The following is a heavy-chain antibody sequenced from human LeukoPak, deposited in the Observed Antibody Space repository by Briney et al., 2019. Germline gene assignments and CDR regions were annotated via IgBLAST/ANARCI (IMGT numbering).Heavy chain of an antibody. CDR2: ISGSGGST. J-gene: IGHJ4*02. D-gene: IGHD6-19*01. CDR3: AKVGYSSGWYGVDY. V-gene: IGHV3-23*01. CDR1: GFTFSAYA. Sequence: PGGSLRLSCAASGFTFSAYAMNWVRQAPGKGLEWVSVISGSGGSTSYADSVKGRFTISRDNSKNTLYLQMNSLGAEDTAVYYCAKVGYSSGWYGVDYWGQGALVTVSS.